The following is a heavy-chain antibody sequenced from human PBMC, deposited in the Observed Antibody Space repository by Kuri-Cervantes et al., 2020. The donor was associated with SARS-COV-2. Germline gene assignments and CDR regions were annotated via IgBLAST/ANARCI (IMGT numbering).Heavy chain of an antibody. D-gene: IGHD3-3*01. J-gene: IGHJ3*02. CDR1: GGSISSGSYY. CDR3: ARALWSGYCTFDI. V-gene: IGHV4-61*02. Sequence: SCPVSGGSISSGSYYWSWIRQPAGKGLEWIGRIYTSGSTNYNPSLKSRVTISVDTSKNQFSLKLSSVTAADTAVYYCARALWSGYCTFDIWGQGTMVTVSS. CDR2: IYTSGST.